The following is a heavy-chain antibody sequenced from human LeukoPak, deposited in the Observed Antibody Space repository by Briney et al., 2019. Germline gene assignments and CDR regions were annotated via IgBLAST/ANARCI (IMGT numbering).Heavy chain of an antibody. CDR1: GGSISSYY. CDR3: ATSTYGDYDPGAFDI. CDR2: IYYSGST. V-gene: IGHV4-59*08. Sequence: SETLSLTCTVSGGSISSYYWSWIRRPPGKGLEWIGYIYYSGSTNYNPSLKSRVTISVDTSKNQFSLKLSSVTAADTAVYYCATSTYGDYDPGAFDIWGQGTMVTVSS. D-gene: IGHD4-17*01. J-gene: IGHJ3*02.